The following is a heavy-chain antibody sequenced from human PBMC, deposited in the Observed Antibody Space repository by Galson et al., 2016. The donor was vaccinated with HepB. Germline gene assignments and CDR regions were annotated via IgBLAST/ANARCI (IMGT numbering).Heavy chain of an antibody. J-gene: IGHJ3*02. CDR1: RFTFSRYW. CDR2: ISGDASRA. Sequence: SLRLSCADSRFTFSRYWMHWVRLAPGKGPEWVSVISGDASRATHADSVAGRFSISRDNTKNTLYLEMNSLRGDDTAVYYCVSPLHNDGNSGMAFDIWGQGTMVTVSS. D-gene: IGHD4-23*01. V-gene: IGHV3-74*03. CDR3: VSPLHNDGNSGMAFDI.